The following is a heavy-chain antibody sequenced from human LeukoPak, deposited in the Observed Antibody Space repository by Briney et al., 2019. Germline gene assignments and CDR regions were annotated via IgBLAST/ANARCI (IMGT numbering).Heavy chain of an antibody. J-gene: IGHJ4*02. CDR2: IRYDGSNK. CDR1: GFTFSSYG. V-gene: IGHV3-30*02. D-gene: IGHD1-26*01. CDR3: AKDLEGATFFDY. Sequence: GSLRLSCAASGFTFSSYGMHWVRQAPGKGLEWVAFIRYDGSNKYYADSVKGRFTISRDNSKNTLYLQMNSLRAEGTAVYYCAKDLEGATFFDYWGQGTLVTVSS.